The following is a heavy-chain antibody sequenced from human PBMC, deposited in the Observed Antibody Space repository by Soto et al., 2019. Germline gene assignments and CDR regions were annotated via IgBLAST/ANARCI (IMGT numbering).Heavy chain of an antibody. CDR2: ISTSGDRP. V-gene: IGHV3-23*01. Sequence: PGGSLRLSCAGSGFTFSGYAMTWVRQAPGKGLEWVSVISTSGDRPDYADSVKGRFTISRDNSKNMLYLQMNSLRAEDTAVYYCAKGIDWAAANWFDPWGQGTLVTVSS. CDR3: AKGIDWAAANWFDP. D-gene: IGHD6-25*01. CDR1: GFTFSGYA. J-gene: IGHJ5*02.